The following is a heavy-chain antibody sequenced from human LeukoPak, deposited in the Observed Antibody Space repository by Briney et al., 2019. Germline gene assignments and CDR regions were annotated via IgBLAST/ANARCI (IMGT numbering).Heavy chain of an antibody. V-gene: IGHV1-18*01. J-gene: IGHJ5*02. CDR3: ARDGYSSSSEFPNWFDP. CDR2: ISAYNGNT. D-gene: IGHD6-6*01. CDR1: GYTFISYG. Sequence: ASVNVSCKASGYTFISYGISWVRQAPGQGLEWMGWISAYNGNTNYAQKLQGRVTMTTDTSTSTAYMELRSLRSDDTAVYYCARDGYSSSSEFPNWFDPWGQGTLVTVSS.